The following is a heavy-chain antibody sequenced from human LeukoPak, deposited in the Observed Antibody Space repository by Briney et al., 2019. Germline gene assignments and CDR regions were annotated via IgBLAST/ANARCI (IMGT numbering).Heavy chain of an antibody. CDR2: ISAYNGNT. J-gene: IGHJ4*02. V-gene: IGHV1-18*01. D-gene: IGHD3-22*01. Sequence: ASVKVSCKASGYTFTSYGISWVRQAPGQGLGWMGWISAYNGNTNYAQKLQCRVTMTTDTSTSTAYMELRSLRSDDTAVYYCARDYDSSGLFDYWGQGTLVTVSS. CDR1: GYTFTSYG. CDR3: ARDYDSSGLFDY.